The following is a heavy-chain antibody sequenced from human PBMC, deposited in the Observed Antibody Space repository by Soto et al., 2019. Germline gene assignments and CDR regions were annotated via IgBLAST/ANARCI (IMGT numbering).Heavy chain of an antibody. CDR1: GDSITSGAYY. CDR2: ISSSGRT. Sequence: QVQLQESGPGLVKPSQTLSLTCTVSGDSITSGAYYWTWIRQHPGKGLEWIGYISSSGRTYYNPSLKSRLAISLDTSENQFLLKLTSVTAADTAMYYGARARQYYDCELDPWGQGTLVTVSS. D-gene: IGHD3-22*01. V-gene: IGHV4-31*03. CDR3: ARARQYYDCELDP. J-gene: IGHJ5*02.